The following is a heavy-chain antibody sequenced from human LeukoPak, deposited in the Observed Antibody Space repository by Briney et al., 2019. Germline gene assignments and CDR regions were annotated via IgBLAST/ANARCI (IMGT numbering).Heavy chain of an antibody. D-gene: IGHD6-13*01. CDR2: IYYSGST. V-gene: IGHV4-59*01. CDR3: ARVKGSSWLDNWFDP. CDR1: GGSISSYY. Sequence: SETLSLTCTVSGGSISSYYWSWIRQHPGKGLEWIGYIYYSGSTNYNPSLKSRVTISVDTSKNQFSLKLSSVTAADTAVYYCARVKGSSWLDNWFDPWGQGTLVTVSS. J-gene: IGHJ5*02.